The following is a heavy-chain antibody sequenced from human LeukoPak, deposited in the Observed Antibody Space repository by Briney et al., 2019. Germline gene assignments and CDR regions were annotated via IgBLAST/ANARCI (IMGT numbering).Heavy chain of an antibody. CDR2: IRYDGSNK. CDR1: GFTFSSYG. CDR3: AKAEKLRFLEWFSEYFFDY. D-gene: IGHD3-3*01. Sequence: GGSLRLSCAASGFTFSSYGMHWVRQAPGKGLEWVAFIRYDGSNKYYADSVKGRFTISRDNSKNTLYLQMNSLRAEDTAVYYCAKAEKLRFLEWFSEYFFDYWGQGTRLTVSS. J-gene: IGHJ4*02. V-gene: IGHV3-30*02.